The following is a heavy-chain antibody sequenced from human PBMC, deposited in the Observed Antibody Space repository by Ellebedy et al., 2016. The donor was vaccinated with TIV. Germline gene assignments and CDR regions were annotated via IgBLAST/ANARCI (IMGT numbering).Heavy chain of an antibody. D-gene: IGHD6-13*01. J-gene: IGHJ3*02. Sequence: ASVKVSCKASGYTFTSYGISWVRQAPGQGLEWMGWISAYNGNTNYAQKLQGRVTMTTDTSTSTAYMELRSLRSDDTAVYYCARGSSSWYVDPARFAFDIWGQGTMVTVSS. CDR1: GYTFTSYG. CDR3: ARGSSSWYVDPARFAFDI. CDR2: ISAYNGNT. V-gene: IGHV1-18*01.